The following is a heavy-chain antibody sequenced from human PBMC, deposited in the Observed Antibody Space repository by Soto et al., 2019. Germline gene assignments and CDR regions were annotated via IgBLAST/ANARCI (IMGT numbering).Heavy chain of an antibody. CDR1: GGTFSSYA. Sequence: QVQLVQSGAEVKKPGSSVKVSCKASGGTFSSYAISWVRQAPGQGLEWMGGIIPIFGTANYAQKFQGRVTITADKSTSTAYMELSSLRSEDTAVYYCASIWGDYDFWSGYYTDYDILTGYYDYWGQGTLVTVSS. J-gene: IGHJ4*02. CDR2: IIPIFGTA. CDR3: ASIWGDYDFWSGYYTDYDILTGYYDY. D-gene: IGHD3-3*01. V-gene: IGHV1-69*06.